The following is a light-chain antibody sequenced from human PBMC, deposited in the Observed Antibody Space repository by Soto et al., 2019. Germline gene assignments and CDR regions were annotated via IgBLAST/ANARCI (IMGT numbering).Light chain of an antibody. CDR2: SAS. V-gene: IGKV1-12*01. CDR3: QKGTSFPLP. Sequence: DIQMTQSPSSVSASVGDRVTITCRASQDINRWLAWHQQKPGKAPNLLIFSASSLQSGVPSRFSGSGSGTDFTLAITNRQLEVVATYYFQKGTSFPLPFGPGPKWISN. CDR1: QDINRW. J-gene: IGKJ3*01.